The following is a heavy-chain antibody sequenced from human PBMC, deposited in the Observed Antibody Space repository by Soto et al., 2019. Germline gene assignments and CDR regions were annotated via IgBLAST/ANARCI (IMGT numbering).Heavy chain of an antibody. CDR3: ARDQYDFWSCYYLGAFDI. V-gene: IGHV1-18*01. CDR2: ISAYNGNT. Sequence: ASVKVSCKASGYTFTSYGISWVRQAPGQGLEWMGWISAYNGNTNYAQKLQGRVTMTTDTSTSTAYMELRSLRSDDTAVYYCARDQYDFWSCYYLGAFDIWGQGTMVTVSS. D-gene: IGHD3-3*01. CDR1: GYTFTSYG. J-gene: IGHJ3*02.